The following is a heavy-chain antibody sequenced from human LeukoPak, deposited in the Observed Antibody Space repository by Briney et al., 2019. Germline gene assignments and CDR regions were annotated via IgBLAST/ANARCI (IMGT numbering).Heavy chain of an antibody. V-gene: IGHV3-74*01. CDR3: ATSSVWGGAFNI. D-gene: IGHD3-16*01. CDR1: GLTFSIYW. Sequence: GGSLRLSCAASGLTFSIYWMYWVRQAPGKGLMWVSRCDSDGSGTTYVDSVKGRFTVSRDNAKSTLYLQMSSLRAEDTAVYYCATSSVWGGAFNIWGQGTMVTVSS. CDR2: CDSDGSGT. J-gene: IGHJ3*02.